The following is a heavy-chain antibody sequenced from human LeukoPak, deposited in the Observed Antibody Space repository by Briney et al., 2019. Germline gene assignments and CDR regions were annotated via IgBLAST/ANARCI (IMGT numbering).Heavy chain of an antibody. Sequence: GGSLRLSCAAAGFTFSTYWMNWVRQAAGKGLEWVANIKQDGSEKYYVDSVKGRFTISRDNAKNSLYLQMNSLRAEDTAVYYCARDIKAYYDILTGYYNYWGQGTLVTVSS. J-gene: IGHJ4*02. CDR2: IKQDGSEK. D-gene: IGHD3-9*01. CDR3: ARDIKAYYDILTGYYNY. V-gene: IGHV3-7*03. CDR1: GFTFSTYW.